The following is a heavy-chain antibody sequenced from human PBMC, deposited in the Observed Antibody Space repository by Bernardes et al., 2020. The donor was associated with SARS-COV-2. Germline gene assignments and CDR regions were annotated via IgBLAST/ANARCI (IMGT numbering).Heavy chain of an antibody. J-gene: IGHJ6*02. CDR3: AWTSGYDGYNYYYGMDV. CDR2: IYYSVGT. D-gene: IGHD5-12*01. CDR1: GGSISSGDYY. Sequence: SETLSLTCTVSGGSISSGDYYWRWILQHPGNGLEWIGYIYYSVGTHYNPSLKSRVTISVDTSKNQFSLKLTSVTAADTAVYYCAWTSGYDGYNYYYGMDVWGQGTTVTVSS. V-gene: IGHV4-31*03.